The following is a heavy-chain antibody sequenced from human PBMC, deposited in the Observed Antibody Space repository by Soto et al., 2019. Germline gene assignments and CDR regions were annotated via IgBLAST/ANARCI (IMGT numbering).Heavy chain of an antibody. V-gene: IGHV1-46*01. CDR3: ARDLRAGGDY. D-gene: IGHD1-26*01. CDR2: INPRADST. Sequence: QVQLVQSGAEVKKPGASVKVSCKASGYTLSDANINWVRQAPGQGPEWMGIINPRADSTNYAQKCKGRVPLTRDTSKSTGHMELSSLRSEDTAVYYCARDLRAGGDYWGQGTLVTVSS. J-gene: IGHJ4*02. CDR1: GYTLSDAN.